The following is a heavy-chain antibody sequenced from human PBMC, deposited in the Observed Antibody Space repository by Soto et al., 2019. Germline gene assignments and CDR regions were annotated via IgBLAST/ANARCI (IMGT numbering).Heavy chain of an antibody. CDR2: IWYDGSNK. CDR3: ARENQIVVVPAAPYYFDY. V-gene: IGHV3-33*01. Sequence: QVQLVESGGGVVQPGRSLRLSCAASGFTFSSYGMHWVRQAPGKGLEWVAVIWYDGSNKYYADSVKGRFTISRDNSKNTLYLQMNSLRAEDTAVYYCARENQIVVVPAAPYYFDYWGQGTLVTVSS. D-gene: IGHD2-2*01. J-gene: IGHJ4*02. CDR1: GFTFSSYG.